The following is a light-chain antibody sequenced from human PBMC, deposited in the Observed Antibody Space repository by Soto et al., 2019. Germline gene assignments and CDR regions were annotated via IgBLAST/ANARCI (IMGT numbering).Light chain of an antibody. V-gene: IGKV1-5*03. Sequence: DIQMTQSPSTLSASVGDGVTITCRASQIIGSRLAWYQQKPGKAPKLLIYKATNLQSGVPSRFSGSGSGTDFSLTISSLQPEDSATYFCQQYNDFQYTFGPGTKLEI. CDR1: QIIGSR. J-gene: IGKJ2*01. CDR2: KAT. CDR3: QQYNDFQYT.